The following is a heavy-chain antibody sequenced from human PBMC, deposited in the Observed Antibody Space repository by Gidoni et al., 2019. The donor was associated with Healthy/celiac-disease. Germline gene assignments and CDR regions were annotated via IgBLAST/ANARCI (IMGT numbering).Heavy chain of an antibody. J-gene: IGHJ4*02. CDR1: GFTFSSYA. V-gene: IGHV3-23*01. CDR3: AKNGDSTSSVDY. Sequence: EVQLLESGGGWVQPGGSLRLSCAASGFTFSSYAMSWVRQAPGKGLEWVSAISGSGGSTYYADSVKGRFTISRDNSKNTLYLQMNSLRAEDTAVYYCAKNGDSTSSVDYWGQGTLVTVSS. D-gene: IGHD3-22*01. CDR2: ISGSGGST.